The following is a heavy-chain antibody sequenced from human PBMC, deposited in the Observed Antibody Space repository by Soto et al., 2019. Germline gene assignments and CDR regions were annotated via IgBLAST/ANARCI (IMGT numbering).Heavy chain of an antibody. Sequence: GGSLRLSCAAPGFTFTSYAMHWVRQAPGKGLEWVAVISNDGSNYYYADSVRGRFTISRDNTKNTLFLRMSSLRGEDSGVYYCARGTTLAMFDYGMDVWGQGT. D-gene: IGHD1-7*01. CDR1: GFTFTSYA. J-gene: IGHJ6*02. V-gene: IGHV3-30-3*01. CDR2: ISNDGSNY. CDR3: ARGTTLAMFDYGMDV.